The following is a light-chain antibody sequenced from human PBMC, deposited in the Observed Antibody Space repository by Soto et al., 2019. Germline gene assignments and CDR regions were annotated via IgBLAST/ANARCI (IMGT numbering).Light chain of an antibody. CDR2: DAS. Sequence: EIVFTQSPATLCLSPGERATLSCRSSQSVSSSYLAWYQQKPGQAPRLLIYDASIRATGIPDRFSGSGSGTHFTLTISSLEPEDCAVYYCQQRSDWGTFGQGTKVDIK. J-gene: IGKJ1*01. CDR1: QSVSSSY. CDR3: QQRSDWGT. V-gene: IGKV3D-20*02.